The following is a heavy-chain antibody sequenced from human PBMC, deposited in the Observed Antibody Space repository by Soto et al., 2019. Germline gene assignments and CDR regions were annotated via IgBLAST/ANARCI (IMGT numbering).Heavy chain of an antibody. D-gene: IGHD1-26*01. CDR3: ARDRDVGAASYFDY. J-gene: IGHJ4*02. Sequence: EVQLVESGGGLVKPGGSLRLSCAASGFTFSSYSMNWVRQAPGKGLEWVSSISSSSSYIYYADSVKDRFTISRDNAKNSLYLQMNSLRAEDTAVYYCARDRDVGAASYFDYWGQGTLVTVSS. V-gene: IGHV3-21*01. CDR2: ISSSSSYI. CDR1: GFTFSSYS.